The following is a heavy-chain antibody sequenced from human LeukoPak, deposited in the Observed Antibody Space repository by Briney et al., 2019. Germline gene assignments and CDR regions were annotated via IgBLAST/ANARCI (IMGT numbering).Heavy chain of an antibody. J-gene: IGHJ4*02. D-gene: IGHD3-22*01. V-gene: IGHV3-15*01. Sequence: TGGSLRLSCAASGFTFSNAWMSWVRQAPGKGLEWVGRIKSKTDGGTTDYAAPVKGRFTISRDDSKNTLYLQMNSLKTGDTAVYYCTTAPSYYYDSSGHPAGYFDYWGQGTLVTVSS. CDR1: GFTFSNAW. CDR3: TTAPSYYYDSSGHPAGYFDY. CDR2: IKSKTDGGTT.